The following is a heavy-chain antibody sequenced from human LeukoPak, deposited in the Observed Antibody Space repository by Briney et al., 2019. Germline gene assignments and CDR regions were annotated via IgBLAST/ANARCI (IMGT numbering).Heavy chain of an antibody. CDR3: AYIVVVTATTFDY. CDR2: IIPILGIA. CDR1: GGTFSSYA. V-gene: IGHV1-69*04. D-gene: IGHD2-21*02. J-gene: IGHJ4*02. Sequence: SVKVSCKASGGTFSSYAIRWVRQATGQGLAWMGRIIPILGIANYAQKFQGRVTITADKSTSTAYMELSSLRSEDTAVYYCAYIVVVTATTFDYWGQGTLVTVSS.